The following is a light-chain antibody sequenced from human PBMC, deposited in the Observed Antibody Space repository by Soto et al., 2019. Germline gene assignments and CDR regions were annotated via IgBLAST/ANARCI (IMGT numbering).Light chain of an antibody. CDR3: QQRSNWPPIT. V-gene: IGKV3-11*01. Sequence: EVVMTQSPATLSVSPGERATLSCRASESVSSNLAWYQQRPGQAPRLVIYGASNRATGIPDRFSGSGSGTDFTLTISSLEPEDFAVYYCQQRSNWPPITFGQGTRLEIK. J-gene: IGKJ5*01. CDR2: GAS. CDR1: ESVSSN.